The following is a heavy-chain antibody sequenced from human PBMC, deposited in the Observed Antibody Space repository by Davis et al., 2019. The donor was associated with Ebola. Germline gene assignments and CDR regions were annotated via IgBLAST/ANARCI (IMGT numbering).Heavy chain of an antibody. CDR1: GYTFTSYG. CDR2: ISGYNGNT. V-gene: IGHV1-18*01. D-gene: IGHD2-2*01. Sequence: AASVKVSCKAYGYTFTSYGISWVRQAPGQGLEWMGWISGYNGNTDYAENLQGRVTMTTDTSTSTAYMELRSLRSDDTAVYYCARDGGEICSSTSCFHGLDVWGLGTTVTVSS. CDR3: ARDGGEICSSTSCFHGLDV. J-gene: IGHJ6*02.